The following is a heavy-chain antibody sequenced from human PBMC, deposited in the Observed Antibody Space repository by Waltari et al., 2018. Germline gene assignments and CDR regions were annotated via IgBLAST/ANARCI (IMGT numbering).Heavy chain of an antibody. V-gene: IGHV3-7*01. CDR1: GFTFSSYW. J-gene: IGHJ4*02. D-gene: IGHD6-19*01. CDR2: IKQDGSEK. Sequence: EVQLVESGGGLVQPGGSLRLSCAASGFTFSSYWMSWVRQAPGKGLERVADIKQDGSEKYYVDSVKGRFTISRDNDKNSLYLQMNSLRAEDTAVYYCARGGSGWSAAYYFDSWGQGTLVPVSS. CDR3: ARGGSGWSAAYYFDS.